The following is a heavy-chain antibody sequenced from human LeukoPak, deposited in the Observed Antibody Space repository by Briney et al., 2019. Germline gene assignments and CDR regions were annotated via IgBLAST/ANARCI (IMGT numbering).Heavy chain of an antibody. Sequence: PGASVKVSCKASGYTFTSYGISWVRQAPGQGLEWMGWISAYNGNTNYAQKLQGRVTMTTDTSTSTAYMELRSLRSDDTAVYYCARELAYYYDSSGYYYPLDYWGQGTLDTVPS. V-gene: IGHV1-18*01. CDR1: GYTFTSYG. CDR2: ISAYNGNT. D-gene: IGHD3-22*01. CDR3: ARELAYYYDSSGYYYPLDY. J-gene: IGHJ4*02.